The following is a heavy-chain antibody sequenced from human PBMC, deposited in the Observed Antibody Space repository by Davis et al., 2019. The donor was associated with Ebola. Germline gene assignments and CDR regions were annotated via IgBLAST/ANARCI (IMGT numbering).Heavy chain of an antibody. CDR1: GFTFSSYG. D-gene: IGHD3-10*01. Sequence: GESLKISCAASGFTFSSYGMHWVRQAPGKGLEWVAVIWYDGSNKYYADSVKGRFTISRDNSKNTAYLQMNSLKTEDTAVYYCTSELLWFGEITDDYWGQGTLVTVSS. CDR2: IWYDGSNK. V-gene: IGHV3-33*01. J-gene: IGHJ4*02. CDR3: TSELLWFGEITDDY.